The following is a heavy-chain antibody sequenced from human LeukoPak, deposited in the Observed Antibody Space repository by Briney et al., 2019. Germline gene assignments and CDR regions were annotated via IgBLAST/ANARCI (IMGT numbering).Heavy chain of an antibody. D-gene: IGHD6-19*01. CDR2: IMGSGSGT. J-gene: IGHJ4*02. Sequence: GGSLRLSCAASGFTFSSYAMTWVRQAPGKGLEWVSVIMGSGSGTYYADFVRGRFTISRDNSKNTLYLQMNSLRVEDTAVYYCAKELSGSGWRKFDYWGQGTLVTVSS. CDR3: AKELSGSGWRKFDY. V-gene: IGHV3-23*01. CDR1: GFTFSSYA.